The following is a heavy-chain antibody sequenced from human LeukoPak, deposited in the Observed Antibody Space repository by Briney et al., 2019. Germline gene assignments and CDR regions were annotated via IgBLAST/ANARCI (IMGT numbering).Heavy chain of an antibody. CDR2: IKEDGSES. CDR1: GFTFSSDW. Sequence: PGGSLRLSCAVSGFTFSSDWMTWVRQAPGKGLEWVANIKEDGSESYDVDSVKGPFTISRDSTNNSLYLQMNSLRAEDTAVYYCARFPRDPCRFDYWGQGTLVTVSS. V-gene: IGHV3-7*03. J-gene: IGHJ4*02. CDR3: ARFPRDPCRFDY.